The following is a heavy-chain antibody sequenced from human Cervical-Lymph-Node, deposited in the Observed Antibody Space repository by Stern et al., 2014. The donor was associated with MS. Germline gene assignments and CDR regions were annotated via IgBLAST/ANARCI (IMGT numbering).Heavy chain of an antibody. CDR3: ARDMSDFWSDYGHNWFDP. Sequence: QVQLVESASELKKPGASVTVSCKASGYNFNKYLINWVRQAPGQGPEWMGWINNKGGPPTYDRGFAGRFVFSLGTSVSTAFLQISRLKTEDTAVYYCARDMSDFWSDYGHNWFDPWGQGTLVIVSS. D-gene: IGHD3-3*01. V-gene: IGHV7-4-1*02. CDR2: INNKGGPP. CDR1: GYNFNKYL. J-gene: IGHJ5*02.